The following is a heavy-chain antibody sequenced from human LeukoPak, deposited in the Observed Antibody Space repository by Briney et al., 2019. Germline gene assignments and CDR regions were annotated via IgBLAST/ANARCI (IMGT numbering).Heavy chain of an antibody. CDR2: IYYSGST. V-gene: IGHV4-39*01. J-gene: IGHJ5*02. Sequence: SETLSLTCTVSGGSLSSSSYYWGWIRPPPGKGLEWVGSIYYSGSTYYKPSLKSRVTLSVCTSKNQFSLKMRSVTAADTAVYYCLRPQGVPAAIWRGWFDLWGQGTLVTVSS. CDR3: LRPQGVPAAIWRGWFDL. CDR1: GGSLSSSSYY. D-gene: IGHD2-2*02.